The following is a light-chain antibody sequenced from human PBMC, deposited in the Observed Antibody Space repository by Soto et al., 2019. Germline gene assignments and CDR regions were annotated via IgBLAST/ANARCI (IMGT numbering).Light chain of an antibody. V-gene: IGLV2-14*01. Sequence: QSALTQPASVSGSPGQSITISCTGTSSDVGGYDYVSWYQQHPDKAPKLIVYEVTHRPSGVSNRFSGSKSGNTASLTISGLQAEDEADYCCSSLTSGSTRVFGTGTKLTVL. CDR2: EVT. CDR3: SSLTSGSTRV. J-gene: IGLJ1*01. CDR1: SSDVGGYDY.